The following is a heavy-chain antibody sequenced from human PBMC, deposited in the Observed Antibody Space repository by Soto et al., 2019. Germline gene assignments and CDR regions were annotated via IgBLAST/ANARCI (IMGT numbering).Heavy chain of an antibody. J-gene: IGHJ4*02. CDR1: WCSFTNFC. CDR2: IYPGNSDP. CDR3: ARPSIGRDYGAIYCFDF. Sequence: LKVPRNGLWCSFTNFCIGRVRQIPRKGLEWVGIIYPGNSDPRYSPSFQGQVTISADKSISTAYLQWSSLKASDTAMYYCARPSIGRDYGAIYCFDFWGQGTLVTVSS. V-gene: IGHV5-51*01. D-gene: IGHD4-17*01.